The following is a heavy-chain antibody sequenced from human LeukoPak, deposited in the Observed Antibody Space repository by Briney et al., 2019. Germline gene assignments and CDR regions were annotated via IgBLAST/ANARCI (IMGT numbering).Heavy chain of an antibody. Sequence: SXYTFTSYDXXXXRQAXXQGREWMGWMNPNSGNTGYAQKFQGRVTMTRNTSISTAYMELSSLRSEDTAVYYCARVMRELPQWGQGTLVTVSS. CDR1: XYTFTSYD. CDR3: ARVMRELPQ. J-gene: IGHJ4*02. CDR2: MNPNSGNT. D-gene: IGHD1-26*01. V-gene: IGHV1-8*01.